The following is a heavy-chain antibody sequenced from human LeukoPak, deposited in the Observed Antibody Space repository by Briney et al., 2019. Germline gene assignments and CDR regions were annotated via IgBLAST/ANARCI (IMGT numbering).Heavy chain of an antibody. V-gene: IGHV3-33*06. Sequence: GSLRLSCAASGFTFSSYGMHWVRQAPGKGLEWVAVIWYDGSNKYYADSVKGRFTISRDNSKNTLYLQMNSLRAEDTAVYYCAKSRVPAAMAYFQHWGQGTLVTVSS. D-gene: IGHD2-2*01. CDR3: AKSRVPAAMAYFQH. CDR2: IWYDGSNK. J-gene: IGHJ1*01. CDR1: GFTFSSYG.